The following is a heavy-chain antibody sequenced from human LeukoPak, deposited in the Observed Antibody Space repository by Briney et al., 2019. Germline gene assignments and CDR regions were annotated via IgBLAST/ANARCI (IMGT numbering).Heavy chain of an antibody. CDR1: GFTFSTYW. CDR2: IKQDGSEK. J-gene: IGHJ3*02. Sequence: PGGSLRLSCAASGFTFSTYWMSWVRQAPGKGLEWVTNIKQDGSEKYYVDSVKGRFTISRDNAKNSLYLQMNSLRAEDTAVYYCAKDDYGDPEGTFDIWGQGTMVTVSS. D-gene: IGHD4-17*01. V-gene: IGHV3-7*03. CDR3: AKDDYGDPEGTFDI.